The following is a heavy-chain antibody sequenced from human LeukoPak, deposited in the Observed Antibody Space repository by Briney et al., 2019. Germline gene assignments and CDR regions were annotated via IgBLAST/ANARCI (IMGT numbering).Heavy chain of an antibody. V-gene: IGHV3-21*01. Sequence: KAGGSLRLSCAASGFTFSSYSMNWVRQAPGKGLEWVSSISSSSSYIYYADSVKGRFTISRDNAKNSLYLQMNSLRAEDTAVYYCAREGDYDFWSGYYSASYLCYWGQGTLVTVSS. D-gene: IGHD3-3*01. CDR3: AREGDYDFWSGYYSASYLCY. J-gene: IGHJ4*02. CDR2: ISSSSSYI. CDR1: GFTFSSYS.